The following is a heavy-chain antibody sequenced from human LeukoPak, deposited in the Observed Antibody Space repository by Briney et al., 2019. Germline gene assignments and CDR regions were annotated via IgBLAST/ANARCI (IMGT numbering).Heavy chain of an antibody. CDR3: VKGGHKLDIQTTHYYYGLDV. Sequence: PGGSLRLSCVASGFTLSDHWMYWVRQGPSRGLAHVSRVESDASRTTSADSVKGRFTISRDDAKNTMYLQMNSLRVEDTAVYYCVKGGHKLDIQTTHYYYGLDVWGQGTTVAVS. CDR2: VESDASRT. CDR1: GFTLSDHW. D-gene: IGHD5-12*01. V-gene: IGHV3-74*03. J-gene: IGHJ6*02.